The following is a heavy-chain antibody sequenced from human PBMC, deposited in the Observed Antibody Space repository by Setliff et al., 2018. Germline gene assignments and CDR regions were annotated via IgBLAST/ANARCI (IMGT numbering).Heavy chain of an antibody. CDR2: ISPDNGVT. CDR3: ARHGNFWSGFDY. CDR1: GYNFPVYG. D-gene: IGHD3-3*01. V-gene: IGHV1-18*01. J-gene: IGHJ4*02. Sequence: ASVKVSCKTSGYNFPVYGITWVRQAPGHGLEWMGWISPDNGVTKYVEKNQDRVTMTTDTSTNTAYMELRNLTSDDTAVYYCARHGNFWSGFDYWGQGTLVTVSS.